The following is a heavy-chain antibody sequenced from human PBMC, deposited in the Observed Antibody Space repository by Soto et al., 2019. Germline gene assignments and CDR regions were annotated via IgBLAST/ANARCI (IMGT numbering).Heavy chain of an antibody. CDR1: GFTFTNSA. J-gene: IGHJ6*03. D-gene: IGHD2-15*01. CDR3: AARGGRDYYMDV. Sequence: QMQLVQSEPEVRKPGTSVKVSCKASGFTFTNSALQWFRQARGQRLEWIGWIVVGSGNTNYAQKFQERVTITRDMSTSTAYMELNSLRSDDTAVYYCAARGGRDYYMDVWGKGTTVTVSS. CDR2: IVVGSGNT. V-gene: IGHV1-58*01.